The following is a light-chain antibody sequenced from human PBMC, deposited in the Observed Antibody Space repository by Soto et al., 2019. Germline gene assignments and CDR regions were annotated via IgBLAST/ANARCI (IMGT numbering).Light chain of an antibody. J-gene: IGKJ1*01. Sequence: EIVLTQSPGTLSLSPGERATLSCRASQSVSNYLAWYQQKPGQAPRLLIYGASRRATVIPDRFSGSGSGTDFNLTISRLEPEDFAVYYCQQYGGSPQTFGQGTNGEIK. CDR2: GAS. CDR3: QQYGGSPQT. CDR1: QSVSNY. V-gene: IGKV3-20*01.